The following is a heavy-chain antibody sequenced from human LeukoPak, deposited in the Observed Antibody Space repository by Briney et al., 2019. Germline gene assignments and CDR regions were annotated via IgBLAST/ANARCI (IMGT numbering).Heavy chain of an antibody. CDR3: ARDLGSGSPNVYFDY. Sequence: GGSLRLSCAASGFTFRSYGMHWVRQAPGKGLEWVALIWYDGSNKYYVDSVKGRFTISRDNSKSTLYLQMNSLRAEDTAVYYCARDLGSGSPNVYFDYWGQGTLVTVSS. CDR2: IWYDGSNK. CDR1: GFTFRSYG. D-gene: IGHD3-10*01. V-gene: IGHV3-33*01. J-gene: IGHJ4*02.